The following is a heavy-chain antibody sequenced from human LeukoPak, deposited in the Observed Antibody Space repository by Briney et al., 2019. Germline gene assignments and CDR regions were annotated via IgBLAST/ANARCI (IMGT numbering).Heavy chain of an antibody. V-gene: IGHV3-23*01. J-gene: IGHJ4*02. CDR1: GFTFSSYW. Sequence: SLRLSCXASGFTFSSYWMSWVRQAPGKGLEWVSAISGSGGSTYYADSVKGRFTISRDNFKNTLYLQMNSLRAEDTAVYYCARDIDRYYADYWGQGTLVTVSS. CDR2: ISGSGGST. D-gene: IGHD3-3*01. CDR3: ARDIDRYYADY.